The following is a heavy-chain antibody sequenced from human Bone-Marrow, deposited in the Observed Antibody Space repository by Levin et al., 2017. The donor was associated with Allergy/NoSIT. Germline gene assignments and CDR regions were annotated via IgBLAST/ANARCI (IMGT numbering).Heavy chain of an antibody. Sequence: GSLRLSCTASGDSIIDYYWSWIRQPPGKGLEWIGYIFHSRSANYSPSLKGRVTMSVDTSKNHISLELDSVTPADTAIYYCTRGKAARPGYWGQGTLVTVSS. CDR3: TRGKAARPGY. J-gene: IGHJ4*02. V-gene: IGHV4-59*01. CDR2: IFHSRSA. CDR1: GDSIIDYY.